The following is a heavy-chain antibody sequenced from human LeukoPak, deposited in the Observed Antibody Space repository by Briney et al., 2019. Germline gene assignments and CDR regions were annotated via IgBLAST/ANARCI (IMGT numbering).Heavy chain of an antibody. Sequence: GGSLRLSCVASGFTFSSYAMSWVRQAPGKGLEWVSAISGSGGSTYYADSVKGRFTISRDNSKNTLYLQMNSLRAEDTAVYYCAKELANSGWYRPGRYYGMDVWGQGTTVTVSS. J-gene: IGHJ6*02. V-gene: IGHV3-23*01. CDR1: GFTFSSYA. CDR3: AKELANSGWYRPGRYYGMDV. CDR2: ISGSGGST. D-gene: IGHD6-19*01.